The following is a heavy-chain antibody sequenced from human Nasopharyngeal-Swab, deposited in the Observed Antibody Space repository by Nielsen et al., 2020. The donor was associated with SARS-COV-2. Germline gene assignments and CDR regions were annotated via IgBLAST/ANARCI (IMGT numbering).Heavy chain of an antibody. D-gene: IGHD2/OR15-2a*01. Sequence: LKISCAASGFTFSDHYMSWIRQAPGKGLEWVSFISSGSTYTNYADSVKGRFTISRDNAKNSLYLQMNSLRVEDTAVYYCARDSISADLSDYWGQGTLVTVSS. CDR1: GFTFSDHY. V-gene: IGHV3-11*06. CDR3: ARDSISADLSDY. J-gene: IGHJ4*02. CDR2: ISSGSTYT.